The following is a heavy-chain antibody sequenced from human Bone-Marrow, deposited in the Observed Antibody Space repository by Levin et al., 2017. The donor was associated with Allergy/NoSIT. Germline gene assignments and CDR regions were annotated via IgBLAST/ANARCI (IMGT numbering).Heavy chain of an antibody. CDR1: GFTFTTYD. J-gene: IGHJ6*02. V-gene: IGHV1-8*01. CDR2: MNANSGTT. Sequence: PGGSLRLSCKASGFTFTTYDINWVRQASGQGLEWVGYMNANSGTTVFAQKFQGRVTMTKDTSTTTAYMELSSLTSEDTAVYFCARGKIGFTYYYGIDVWGQGTTVTVSS. D-gene: IGHD3-10*01. CDR3: ARGKIGFTYYYGIDV.